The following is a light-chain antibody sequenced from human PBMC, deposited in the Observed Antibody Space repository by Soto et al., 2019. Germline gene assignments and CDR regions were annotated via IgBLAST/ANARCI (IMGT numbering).Light chain of an antibody. CDR2: EGS. J-gene: IGLJ1*01. CDR1: SSDVGSYNL. Sequence: QSVLTQPASMSGSPGQSITIPCTGTSSDVGSYNLVSWYQQHPGKAPKLMIYEGSKRPSGVSNRFSGSKSGNTASLTISGLQAEDEADYYCCSYAGSSTFYVFGTGTRSPS. V-gene: IGLV2-23*01. CDR3: CSYAGSSTFYV.